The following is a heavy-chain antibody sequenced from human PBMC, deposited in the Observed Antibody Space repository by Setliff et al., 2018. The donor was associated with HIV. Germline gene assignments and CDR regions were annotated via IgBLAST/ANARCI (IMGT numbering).Heavy chain of an antibody. CDR1: GVSISSTNYF. CDR2: IYYHGST. Sequence: SETLSLTCTVSGVSISSTNYFWGWIRQPPGKGLEWIGTIYYHGSTYYNPSLKSRVTISIDTSKNQFSLQLTSVTAADTAVYYCVNPSGAMGDFDSWGQGTLVTVSS. J-gene: IGHJ4*02. D-gene: IGHD3-16*01. CDR3: VNPSGAMGDFDS. V-gene: IGHV4-39*01.